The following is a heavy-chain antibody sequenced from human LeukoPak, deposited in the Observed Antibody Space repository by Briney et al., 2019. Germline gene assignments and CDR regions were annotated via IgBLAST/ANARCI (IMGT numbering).Heavy chain of an antibody. Sequence: GGSLRLSCAASGFTFSSYSMNWVRQAPGKGLEWVSSISSSSSYIYYADSVKGRFTIPRDNAKNSLYLQMNSLRAEDTAVYYCAKDRGSSAWYPHDYWGQGTLVTVSS. CDR2: ISSSSSYI. J-gene: IGHJ4*02. CDR1: GFTFSSYS. D-gene: IGHD6-19*01. V-gene: IGHV3-21*01. CDR3: AKDRGSSAWYPHDY.